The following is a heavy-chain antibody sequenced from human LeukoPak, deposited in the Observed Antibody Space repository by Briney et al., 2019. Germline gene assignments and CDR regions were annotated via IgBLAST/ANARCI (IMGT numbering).Heavy chain of an antibody. CDR3: VKDSSSGSYFDY. J-gene: IGHJ4*02. Sequence: GGSLRLSCAASGIAFNNYDMNWVRQAPGKGLEYVSAISSNGGSTYYADSVKGRFTISRDNSRNTLHLQMSSLRVEDTAVYYCVKDSSSGSYFDYWGQGTLVTVSS. CDR2: ISSNGGST. V-gene: IGHV3-64D*06. CDR1: GIAFNNYD. D-gene: IGHD3-10*01.